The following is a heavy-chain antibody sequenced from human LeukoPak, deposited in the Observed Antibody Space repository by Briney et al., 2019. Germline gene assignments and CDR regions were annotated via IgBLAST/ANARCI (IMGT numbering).Heavy chain of an antibody. D-gene: IGHD2-2*01. CDR1: GYTFTGYY. V-gene: IGHV1-2*02. CDR3: ARDRENIVLVPGARKTWYFDY. Sequence: ASVKVSCKASGYTFTGYYMHWVRQAPGQGLEWMGWINPNSGGTNYAQKFQGRVTMTRDTSISTAYMELSRLRSDDTAVYYCARDRENIVLVPGARKTWYFDYWGQGTLVTVSS. CDR2: INPNSGGT. J-gene: IGHJ4*02.